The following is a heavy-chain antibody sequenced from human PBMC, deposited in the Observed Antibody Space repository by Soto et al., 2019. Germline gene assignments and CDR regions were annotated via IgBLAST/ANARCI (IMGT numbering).Heavy chain of an antibody. Sequence: PGGSLRLSCAASGFTFSSYAMSWVRQAPGKGLEWVSSISGSGGSTYYADSVKGRFTISRDNSKNTLYLQMNSLRAEDTAVYYCAKDSVTRIQLWLLSYYFDYWGQGTLVTVSS. CDR2: ISGSGGST. J-gene: IGHJ4*02. CDR1: GFTFSSYA. V-gene: IGHV3-23*01. CDR3: AKDSVTRIQLWLLSYYFDY. D-gene: IGHD5-18*01.